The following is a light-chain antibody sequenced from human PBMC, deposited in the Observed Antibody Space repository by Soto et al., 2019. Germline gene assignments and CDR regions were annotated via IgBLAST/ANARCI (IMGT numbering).Light chain of an antibody. V-gene: IGLV2-14*01. J-gene: IGLJ2*01. CDR2: DVS. CDR3: LSYTSTSDVV. CDR1: SSDVGGYNY. Sequence: QSALTQPASVSGSPGQSITISCTGTSSDVGGYNYVSWYQQHPGKAPKLMIYDVSNRPSGVSNRFSGSKSDNTAALAISGLKAEDEADDSCLSYTSTSDVVFGAGTKLTVL.